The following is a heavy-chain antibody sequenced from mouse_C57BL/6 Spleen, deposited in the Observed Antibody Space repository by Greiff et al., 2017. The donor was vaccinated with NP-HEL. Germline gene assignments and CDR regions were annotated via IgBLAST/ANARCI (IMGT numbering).Heavy chain of an antibody. CDR3: ARGGLDYAMDY. CDR1: GYAFSSYW. V-gene: IGHV1-80*01. J-gene: IGHJ4*01. CDR2: IYPGDGDT. Sequence: VQLQQSGAELVKPGASVKISCKASGYAFSSYWMNWVKQRPGKGLEWIGQIYPGDGDTNYNGKFKGKATLTADKSSSTAYIQLSSLTSEDSAVYFCARGGLDYAMDYWGQGTSVTVSS. D-gene: IGHD2-13*01.